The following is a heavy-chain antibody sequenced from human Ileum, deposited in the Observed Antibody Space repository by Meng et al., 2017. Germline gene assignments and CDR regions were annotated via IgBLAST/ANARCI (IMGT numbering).Heavy chain of an antibody. CDR1: GFIFSSFE. D-gene: IGHD6-13*01. J-gene: IGHJ3*02. CDR2: ISNGGGRTI. CDR3: AREAGNLRAFDI. Sequence: GESLKISCEVSGFIFSSFEMNWVRQAPGKGLEWVSYISNGGGRTIYYAESVKGRFTISRDNAKNSLYLQMSSLRAEDTAIYYCAREAGNLRAFDIWGQGTRVTVSS. V-gene: IGHV3-48*03.